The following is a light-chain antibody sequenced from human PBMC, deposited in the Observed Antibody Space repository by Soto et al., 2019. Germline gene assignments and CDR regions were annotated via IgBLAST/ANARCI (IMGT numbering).Light chain of an antibody. CDR3: QQYGSSPPYT. V-gene: IGKV3-20*01. Sequence: EIVLTQSPGTLSLSPGERATLSCRASQSVSNTYLAWYQQKPGQAPRLLIYGASSRATGIPDRFSGSGSGTDCTLTISRLEPEDFAVYYCQQYGSSPPYTFGQGTKLEIK. J-gene: IGKJ2*01. CDR1: QSVSNTY. CDR2: GAS.